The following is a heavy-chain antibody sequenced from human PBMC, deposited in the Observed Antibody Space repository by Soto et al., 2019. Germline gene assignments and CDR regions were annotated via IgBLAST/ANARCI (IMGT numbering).Heavy chain of an antibody. V-gene: IGHV1-8*01. CDR1: GYTFTSYD. J-gene: IGHJ6*02. Sequence: ASVEVSCRASGYTFTSYDINWVRQATGQGLEWMGWMNPNSGNTGYAQKFQGRVTMTRNTSISTAYMELSSLRSEDTAVYYCAREGITMVRGVIGINYYGMDVWGQGTTVTVSS. D-gene: IGHD3-10*01. CDR2: MNPNSGNT. CDR3: AREGITMVRGVIGINYYGMDV.